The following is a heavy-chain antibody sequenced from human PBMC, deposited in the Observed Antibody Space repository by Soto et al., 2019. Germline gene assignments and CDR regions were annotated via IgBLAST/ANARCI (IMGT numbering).Heavy chain of an antibody. CDR1: GFTFSSYA. Sequence: GGSLRLSCAASGFTFSSYAMSWVRQAPGKGLEWVSAISGSGGSTYYADSVKGRFTISRDNSKNTLYLQMNSLRAEDTAVYYCANLPVPIQLWSRREDAFDIWGQGTMVTVSS. V-gene: IGHV3-23*01. D-gene: IGHD5-18*01. J-gene: IGHJ3*02. CDR2: ISGSGGST. CDR3: ANLPVPIQLWSRREDAFDI.